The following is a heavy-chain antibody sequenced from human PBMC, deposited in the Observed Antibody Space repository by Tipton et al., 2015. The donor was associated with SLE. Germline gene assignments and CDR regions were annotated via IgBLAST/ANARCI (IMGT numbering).Heavy chain of an antibody. CDR3: AKDVGPDGGSDPSYGMDV. Sequence: QVQLVQSGAEVKKPGSSVKVSCKASGGTFSSYAISWVRQAPGQGLEWMGGIIPIFGTANYAQKFQGRVTITADESTSTAYMEVSSLRSEDTAVYYCAKDVGPDGGSDPSYGMDVWGQGTLVTVSS. J-gene: IGHJ6*02. V-gene: IGHV1-69*01. CDR2: IIPIFGTA. D-gene: IGHD1-26*01. CDR1: GGTFSSYA.